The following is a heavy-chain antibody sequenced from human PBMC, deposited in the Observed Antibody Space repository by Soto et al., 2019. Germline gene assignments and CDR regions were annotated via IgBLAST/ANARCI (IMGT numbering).Heavy chain of an antibody. CDR3: ARRALYASGSLGSFVDV. J-gene: IGHJ6*02. CDR1: GFSLSTSGVG. Sequence: QITLKESGPTLVKPTQTLTLTCTFSGFSLSTSGVGVGWIRQPPGKALEWLALIYWDDDKRYSASLKSRLTITKDTSKNQVVLTMTDMDPVDTATYYCARRALYASGSLGSFVDVWGQGTTVTVSS. V-gene: IGHV2-5*02. D-gene: IGHD3-10*01. CDR2: IYWDDDK.